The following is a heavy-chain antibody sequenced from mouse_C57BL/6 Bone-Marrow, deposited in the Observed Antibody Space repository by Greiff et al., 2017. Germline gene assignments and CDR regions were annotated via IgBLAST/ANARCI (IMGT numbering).Heavy chain of an antibody. CDR2: ISSGGDYI. D-gene: IGHD1-1*01. CDR3: TRVHYYGSSYFDY. CDR1: GFTFSSYA. Sequence: EVKLVESGEGLVKPGGSLKLSCAASGFTFSSYAMSWVRQTPEKRLEWVAYISSGGDYIYYADTVKGRFTISRDNARNTLYLQMSSLKSEDTAMYYCTRVHYYGSSYFDYWGQGTTLTVSS. J-gene: IGHJ2*01. V-gene: IGHV5-9-1*02.